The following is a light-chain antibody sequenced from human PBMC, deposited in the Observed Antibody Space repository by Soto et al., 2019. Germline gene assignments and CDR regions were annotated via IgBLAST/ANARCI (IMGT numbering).Light chain of an antibody. J-gene: IGLJ1*01. CDR2: EVS. Sequence: QSVLTQPPSVSGSPGQSVTISCTGTSXDFDSYTRVSWYQRPPGTGPKLMIYEVSNRPSGVPDRFSGSKSGNTASLTISGLQAEDEAEYYCSLYTTDSTYVFGTGTKVTVL. CDR3: SLYTTDSTYV. V-gene: IGLV2-18*01. CDR1: SXDFDSYTR.